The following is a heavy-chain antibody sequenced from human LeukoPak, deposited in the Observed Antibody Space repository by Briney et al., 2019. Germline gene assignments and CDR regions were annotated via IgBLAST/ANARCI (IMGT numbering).Heavy chain of an antibody. Sequence: ASVKVSCKASGGTFSGYAISWVRQAPGQGLEWMGGIIPIFGTANYAQKFQGRVTITADRSTSTAYMELSSLRSEDTAVYYCARVVSPDYDYVWGSYRGNWFDPWGQGTLVTVSS. CDR1: GGTFSGYA. D-gene: IGHD3-16*02. CDR3: ARVVSPDYDYVWGSYRGNWFDP. J-gene: IGHJ5*02. CDR2: IIPIFGTA. V-gene: IGHV1-69*06.